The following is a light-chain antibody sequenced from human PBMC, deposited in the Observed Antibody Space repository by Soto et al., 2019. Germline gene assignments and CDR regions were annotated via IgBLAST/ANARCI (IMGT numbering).Light chain of an antibody. J-gene: IGKJ1*01. V-gene: IGKV1-5*03. CDR1: QSISTW. Sequence: DVQMTQSPATLSASVGDRVTITCLASQSISTWLAWYQQKPGKAPKFLIYKASNLESGVPSRFSGSGSGTEFTLTISGLQPDDFATYYCQQYSSFPLTFGQGTKVDNK. CDR2: KAS. CDR3: QQYSSFPLT.